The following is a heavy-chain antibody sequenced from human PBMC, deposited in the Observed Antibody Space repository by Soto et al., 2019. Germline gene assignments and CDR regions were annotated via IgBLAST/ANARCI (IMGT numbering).Heavy chain of an antibody. CDR1: GGSVSSTNW. V-gene: IGHV4-4*02. D-gene: IGHD6-19*01. Sequence: HVQLQESGPGRVEPSWTLSLTCAVSGGSVSSTNWWSWVRQPPGKGLEWIGEIYHSGSTSYNPSLRSRVTISVDKSKNQFSLRLSSVTAADTAVYFCARDRAVSARGSFDYWGQGTLGTVSS. J-gene: IGHJ4*02. CDR2: IYHSGST. CDR3: ARDRAVSARGSFDY.